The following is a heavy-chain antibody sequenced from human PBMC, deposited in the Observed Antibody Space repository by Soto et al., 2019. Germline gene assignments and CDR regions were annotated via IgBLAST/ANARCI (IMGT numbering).Heavy chain of an antibody. D-gene: IGHD3-10*01. J-gene: IGHJ4*02. CDR1: DGSISNFY. V-gene: IGHV4-59*01. CDR3: ARAPMVLSRSYFHX. Sequence: SETLSLTFPVSDGSISNFYWSWIRQPPGKGLEWILYISSSGNTNYNPSLKSRVAISVDTSKNQFSLNLTSVTAADTAVYYCARAPMVLSRSYFHXWGQGTPVTVSX. CDR2: ISSSGNT.